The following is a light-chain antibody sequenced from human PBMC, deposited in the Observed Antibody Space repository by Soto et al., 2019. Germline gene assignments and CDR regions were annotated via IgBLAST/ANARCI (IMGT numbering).Light chain of an antibody. CDR2: ASS. CDR1: QHIGTE. V-gene: IGKV1-6*01. Sequence: AIQMTQSPSSLSASVGDRVTITCRASQHIGTELGWYQQKPGKAPELLIYASSILQSGVPSRFSGSGSGTDFTLTISSLQPEDFATYYCQKYSSAPWTFGQGTKVEIK. CDR3: QKYSSAPWT. J-gene: IGKJ1*01.